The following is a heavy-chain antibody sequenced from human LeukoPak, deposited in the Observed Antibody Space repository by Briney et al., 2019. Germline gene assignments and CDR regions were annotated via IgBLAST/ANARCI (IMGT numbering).Heavy chain of an antibody. Sequence: GGSLRLSCEVSGFTVSSYWMNWVRQAPGKGLEWVSSITSSSSYKYYADSVKGRFTISRDNAKNSLYLQMNSLRAEDTAVYYCSREHALGDFWGQGSLVTVSS. CDR2: ITSSSSYK. CDR1: GFTVSSYW. V-gene: IGHV3-21*01. D-gene: IGHD2-2*01. CDR3: SREHALGDF. J-gene: IGHJ4*02.